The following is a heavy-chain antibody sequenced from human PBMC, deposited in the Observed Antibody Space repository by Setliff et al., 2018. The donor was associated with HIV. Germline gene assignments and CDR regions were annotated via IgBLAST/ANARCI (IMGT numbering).Heavy chain of an antibody. CDR3: ARGYDVVTGSPLYYMDV. Sequence: PSETLSLTCAVYGGSFSGYYWSWIRQPPGKGLEWIGEINDNGSTNYNPSLKSRVTISVDTSKNQFSLRLSSVTAADTAVYYCARGYDVVTGSPLYYMDVWGKGTTVTVSS. D-gene: IGHD3-9*01. CDR1: GGSFSGYY. V-gene: IGHV4-34*01. CDR2: INDNGST. J-gene: IGHJ6*03.